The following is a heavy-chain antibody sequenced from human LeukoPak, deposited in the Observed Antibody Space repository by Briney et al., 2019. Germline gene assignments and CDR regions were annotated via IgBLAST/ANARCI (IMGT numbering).Heavy chain of an antibody. CDR1: GYTFTSYD. Sequence: ASVKVSCKASGYTFTSYDMHWVRQAPGQGLEWMGRINPSGGSTNYAQKFQGRVTMTRDTSTSTVYMELSSLRSEDTAVYYCAGDYSSSWYWYDAFDIWGQGTMVTVSS. J-gene: IGHJ3*02. V-gene: IGHV1-46*01. D-gene: IGHD6-13*01. CDR3: AGDYSSSWYWYDAFDI. CDR2: INPSGGST.